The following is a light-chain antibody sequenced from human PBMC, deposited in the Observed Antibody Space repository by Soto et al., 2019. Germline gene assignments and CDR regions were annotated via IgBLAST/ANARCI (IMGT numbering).Light chain of an antibody. J-gene: IGKJ1*01. CDR3: QQYNSYSWT. CDR1: QSFSNW. Sequence: DLQMTQAPSTLSPYVGDTVTITCRASQSFSNWLAWYQQKPGKAPKFLIYKASTLESGVASRFSGSGSGTEFTLTISSLQPDDFAAYYCQQYNSYSWTFGQGTKVEIK. CDR2: KAS. V-gene: IGKV1-5*03.